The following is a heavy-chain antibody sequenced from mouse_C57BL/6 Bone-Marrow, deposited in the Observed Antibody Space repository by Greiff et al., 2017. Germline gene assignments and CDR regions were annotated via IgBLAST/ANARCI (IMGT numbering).Heavy chain of an antibody. CDR1: GYTFTSYW. CDR3: ARSGPLGRSFDY. CDR2: IYPTSGRT. V-gene: IGHV1-55*01. Sequence: QVQLQQPGAELVKPGASVKMSCKASGYTFTSYWITWVKQRPGQGLEWIGDIYPTSGRTNYNEKFKSKAILTVDTSSNPAYMQLSSLTSEDSAVFDGARSGPLGRSFDYWGQGTTLTVSS. J-gene: IGHJ2*01. D-gene: IGHD4-1*01.